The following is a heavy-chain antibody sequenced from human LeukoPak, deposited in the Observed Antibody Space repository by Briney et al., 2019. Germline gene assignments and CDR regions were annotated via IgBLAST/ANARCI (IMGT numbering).Heavy chain of an antibody. CDR2: ISSSSSYI. CDR1: GFTFSSYS. J-gene: IGHJ5*02. Sequence: GGSLRLSCAASGFTFSSYSMNWVRQAPGKGLEWVSSISSSSSYIYYADSVEGRFTISRDNAKNSLYLQMNSLRAEDTAVYYCARDLYSILATAAGPSWGQGTLVTVPS. CDR3: ARDLYSILATAAGPS. V-gene: IGHV3-21*01. D-gene: IGHD6-13*01.